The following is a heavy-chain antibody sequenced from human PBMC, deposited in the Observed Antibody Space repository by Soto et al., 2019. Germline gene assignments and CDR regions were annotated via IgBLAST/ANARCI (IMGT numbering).Heavy chain of an antibody. CDR2: IYYSGST. Sequence: QLQLQESGPGLVKPSETLSLTCTVSGGSISSSSYYWGWIRQPPGKGLEWIGNIYYSGSTYYKPSRKSRLTISADTSTNQFSLKLSSVTAADTAVYYCARRASGGIAVVGTSFDYWGQGTLVTVSS. CDR3: ARRASGGIAVVGTSFDY. V-gene: IGHV4-39*01. D-gene: IGHD6-19*01. J-gene: IGHJ4*02. CDR1: GGSISSSSYY.